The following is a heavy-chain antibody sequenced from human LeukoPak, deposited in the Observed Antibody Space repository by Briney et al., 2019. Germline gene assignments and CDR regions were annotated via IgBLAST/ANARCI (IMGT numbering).Heavy chain of an antibody. CDR1: GGSISGYY. CDR2: IYTSGST. CDR3: ARVKRITIFGVVPPGYMDV. V-gene: IGHV4-4*07. J-gene: IGHJ6*03. Sequence: SETLSLTCTVSGGSISGYYWSWIRQPAGKGLEWIGRIYTSGSTNYNPSLKSRVTMSVDTPKNQFSLKLSSVTAADTAVYYCARVKRITIFGVVPPGYMDVWGKGTTVTVSS. D-gene: IGHD3-3*01.